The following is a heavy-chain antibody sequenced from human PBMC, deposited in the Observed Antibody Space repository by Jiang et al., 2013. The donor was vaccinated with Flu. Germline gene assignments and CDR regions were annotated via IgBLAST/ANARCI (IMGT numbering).Heavy chain of an antibody. J-gene: IGHJ4*02. CDR3: AKGYCSGGSCFGRLDFDY. D-gene: IGHD2-15*01. V-gene: IGHV3-30*18. CDR2: ISYDGSNK. Sequence: VQLLESGGGVVQPGRSLRLSCAASGFTFSSYGMHWVRQAPGKGLEWVAVISYDGSNKYYADSVKGRFTISRDNSKNTLYLQMNSLRAEDTAVYYCAKGYCSGGSCFGRLDFDYWGQGTLVTVSS. CDR1: GFTFSSYG.